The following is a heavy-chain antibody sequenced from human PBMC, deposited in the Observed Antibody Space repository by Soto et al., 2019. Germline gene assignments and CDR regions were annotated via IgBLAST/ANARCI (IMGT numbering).Heavy chain of an antibody. CDR3: ASDMSTT. Sequence: QVQLVQSGAEVKKPGASVKVSCKASGYTFTSHDINWMRQTTGQGLEWMGWMNPNSGHTNSAQKFQGRVTMTRDTSINTPYMELTNLRSEDTAIYYCASDMSTTWGQGTLVTVSS. CDR1: GYTFTSHD. V-gene: IGHV1-8*01. J-gene: IGHJ5*02. CDR2: MNPNSGHT. D-gene: IGHD2-2*01.